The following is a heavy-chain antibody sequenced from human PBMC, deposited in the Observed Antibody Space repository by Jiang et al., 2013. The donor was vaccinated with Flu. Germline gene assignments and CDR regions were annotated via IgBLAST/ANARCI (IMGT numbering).Heavy chain of an antibody. CDR2: IYWDGDQ. CDR3: AHRAGLMASFDY. Sequence: ECLALIYWDGDQRYIPSLRSRLTITKDTSKNQVVLTMTNMDPVDTATYYCAHRAGLMASFDYWGQGTLVTVSS. J-gene: IGHJ4*02. D-gene: IGHD3-10*01. V-gene: IGHV2-5*02.